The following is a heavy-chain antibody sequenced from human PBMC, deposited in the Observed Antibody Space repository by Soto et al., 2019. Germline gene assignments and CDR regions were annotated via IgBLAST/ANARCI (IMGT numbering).Heavy chain of an antibody. CDR3: ARDHDLGVVSDDY. CDR2: INPNSGGT. D-gene: IGHD3-3*01. J-gene: IGHJ4*02. V-gene: IGHV1-2*02. CDR1: GYTFTGYY. Sequence: ASVKVSCKASGYTFTGYYMHWVRQAPGQGLEWMGWINPNSGGTSYAQKFQGRVTMTTDTSTSTAYMELSRLRSNDTAVYYCARDHDLGVVSDDYWGQGTLVTVSS.